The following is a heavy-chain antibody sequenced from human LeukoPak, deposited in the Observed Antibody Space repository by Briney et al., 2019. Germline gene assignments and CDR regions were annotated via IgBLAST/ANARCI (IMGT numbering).Heavy chain of an antibody. Sequence: GGSLRLSCAASGFSFSSYYMSWVRQAPGKGLEWVALINPDGNERYYVDSVKGRFTISRDNARNSLYLQMDRLRDDDTAMYFCTRGLAAVPGPRMDVWGQGTTVTVSS. CDR2: INPDGNER. CDR1: GFSFSSYY. V-gene: IGHV3-7*03. CDR3: TRGLAAVPGPRMDV. D-gene: IGHD6-19*01. J-gene: IGHJ6*02.